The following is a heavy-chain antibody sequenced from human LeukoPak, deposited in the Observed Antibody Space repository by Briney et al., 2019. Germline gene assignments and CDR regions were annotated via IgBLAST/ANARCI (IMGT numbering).Heavy chain of an antibody. Sequence: ASETLSLTCSVSGGSVSSGGSYWSWIRQLPGKGLEWIGYIYHSGYTFYSPSLKSRVFISFDTSKNLFSLNFSSVTAADTAVYYCARGGFFGSGSLFDSWGQGTLVTVSS. J-gene: IGHJ4*02. CDR1: GGSVSSGGSY. CDR3: ARGGFFGSGSLFDS. V-gene: IGHV4-31*03. CDR2: IYHSGYT. D-gene: IGHD3-10*01.